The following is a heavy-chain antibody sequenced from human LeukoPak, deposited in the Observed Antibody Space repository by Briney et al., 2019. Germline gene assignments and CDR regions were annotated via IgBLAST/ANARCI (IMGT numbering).Heavy chain of an antibody. CDR2: IRYDGSNK. CDR3: AKDRGGSWLYGAFDI. Sequence: GGSLRLSCAASGFTFSSYGMHWVRQAPGKGLEWVAFIRYDGSNKYYADSVKGRFTISRDNSKNTLYLQMNSLRAEDTAVYYCAKDRGGSWLYGAFDIWGQGTMVTVSS. V-gene: IGHV3-30*02. D-gene: IGHD2-15*01. J-gene: IGHJ3*02. CDR1: GFTFSSYG.